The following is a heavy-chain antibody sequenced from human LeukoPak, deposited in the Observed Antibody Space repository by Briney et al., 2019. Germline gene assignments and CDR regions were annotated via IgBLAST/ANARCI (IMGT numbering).Heavy chain of an antibody. D-gene: IGHD2-15*01. CDR3: ARTGTYCSGGSCYWGYYYYGMDV. CDR1: GGTFSSYA. Sequence: SVKVSCKASGGTFSSYAISWVRQAPGHGLEWMGRIIPIFGIANYAQKFQGRATITADKSTSTAYMELSSLRSEDTAVYYCARTGTYCSGGSCYWGYYYYGMDVWGQGTTVTVSS. J-gene: IGHJ6*02. CDR2: IIPIFGIA. V-gene: IGHV1-69*04.